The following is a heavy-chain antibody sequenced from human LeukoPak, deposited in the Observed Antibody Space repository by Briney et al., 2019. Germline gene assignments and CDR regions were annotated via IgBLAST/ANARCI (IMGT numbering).Heavy chain of an antibody. Sequence: PSETLSLTCTVSGGSISSSTYYWDWIRQPPGKGLEWIGSIYYSGSTYYNPSLKSRVTISVDTSKNQFSLKLSSVTAADTAVYYCARGTYYYDSSGYTKGRFDYWGQGTLVTVSS. V-gene: IGHV4-39*01. CDR3: ARGTYYYDSSGYTKGRFDY. CDR1: GGSISSSTYY. CDR2: IYYSGST. D-gene: IGHD3-22*01. J-gene: IGHJ4*02.